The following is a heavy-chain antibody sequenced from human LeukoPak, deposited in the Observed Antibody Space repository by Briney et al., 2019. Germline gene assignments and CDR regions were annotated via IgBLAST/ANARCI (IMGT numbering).Heavy chain of an antibody. CDR1: GGSISSYY. CDR3: ARVRGRSFDY. D-gene: IGHD1-14*01. V-gene: IGHV4-59*01. CDR2: IYYSGST. J-gene: IGHJ4*02. Sequence: SETLSLTCTVSGGSISSYYWSWIRQPPGKGLEWIGYIYYSGSTNYNPSLKSRVTMSVDTSKNQFSLKLSSVTAADTAVYYCARVRGRSFDYWGQGTLVTVSS.